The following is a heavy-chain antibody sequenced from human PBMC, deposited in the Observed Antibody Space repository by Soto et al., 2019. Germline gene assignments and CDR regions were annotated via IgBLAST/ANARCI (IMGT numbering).Heavy chain of an antibody. D-gene: IGHD6-13*01. V-gene: IGHV3-15*01. J-gene: IGHJ6*02. CDR2: IKSKTDGGTT. CDR1: GFTFSNAW. Sequence: GGSLRLSCAASGFTFSNAWMSWVRQAPGKGLEWVGRIKSKTDGGTTDYAAPVKGRFTISRDDSKNTLYLQMNSLKTEDTAVYYCTTAAGTESYYYYYGMDVRGQGTTVTVSS. CDR3: TTAAGTESYYYYYGMDV.